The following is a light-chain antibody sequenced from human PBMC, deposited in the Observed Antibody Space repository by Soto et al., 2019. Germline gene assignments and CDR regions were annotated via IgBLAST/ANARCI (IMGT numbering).Light chain of an antibody. V-gene: IGKV1-27*01. J-gene: IGKJ1*01. CDR2: DAS. Sequence: DIQMTQSPSSLSASEGDRVSITCRASQGISNFLAWYQQKPGKVPKLLIYDASTLQSGVPSRFSGSGSGTDFTITISSLQPEDVATYYCQKYNSAPWTFGPGTKVEIK. CDR1: QGISNF. CDR3: QKYNSAPWT.